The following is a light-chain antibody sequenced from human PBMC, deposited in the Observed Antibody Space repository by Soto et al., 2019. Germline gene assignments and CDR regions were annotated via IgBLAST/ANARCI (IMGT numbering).Light chain of an antibody. Sequence: EIVMTQSPATLSVSPGERATLSCRASQSVSSNLAWYQQKPGQAPRLLIYGASTRATGIPARFSGSGSGTEFTLTISSLQSEDGAGYYCQQDNNWPPWTFGQGTKVEIK. V-gene: IGKV3-15*01. CDR3: QQDNNWPPWT. J-gene: IGKJ1*01. CDR1: QSVSSN. CDR2: GAS.